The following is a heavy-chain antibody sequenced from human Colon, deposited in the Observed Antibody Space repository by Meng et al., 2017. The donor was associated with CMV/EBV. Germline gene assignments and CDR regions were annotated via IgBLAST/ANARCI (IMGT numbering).Heavy chain of an antibody. J-gene: IGHJ4*02. CDR2: ISWSGDNI. Sequence: SLKISCAASGFTFDDYAMHWVRQAPGRGLEWVSGISWSGDNIDYADSVKGRFTISRDNAKDSLYLQVRSLRAEDTALYYCASYCSSTSCYTAGLVHWGQGTLVTVSS. V-gene: IGHV3-9*01. CDR1: GFTFDDYA. CDR3: ASYCSSTSCYTAGLVH. D-gene: IGHD2-2*02.